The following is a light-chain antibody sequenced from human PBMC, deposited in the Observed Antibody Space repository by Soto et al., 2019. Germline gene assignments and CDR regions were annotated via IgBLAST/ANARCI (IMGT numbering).Light chain of an antibody. CDR3: QQYNSYSRT. V-gene: IGKV1-5*03. CDR1: QSISSW. J-gene: IGKJ1*01. Sequence: DIQITQSPSSLSTSVEDRVIITCRASQSISSWLAWYQQKQGKAPKLLIYKASSLESGVPSRFRGSGSGTEFTLTISRLQPDDFETYYCQQYNSYSRTFGQGTKVDIK. CDR2: KAS.